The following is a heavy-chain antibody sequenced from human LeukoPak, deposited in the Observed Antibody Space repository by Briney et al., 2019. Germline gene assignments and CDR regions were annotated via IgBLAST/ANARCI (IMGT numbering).Heavy chain of an antibody. J-gene: IGHJ4*02. Sequence: GGSLRLSCAASGFTVSSNYMSWVRQAPGKGLEWVSVIYSGGSTYYADSVKGRFTISRDNSKNTLYLQMNSLRAEDTAVYYCAKDHGDYYGSGSYGYWGQGTLVTVSS. V-gene: IGHV3-66*01. CDR2: IYSGGST. D-gene: IGHD3-10*01. CDR1: GFTVSSNY. CDR3: AKDHGDYYGSGSYGY.